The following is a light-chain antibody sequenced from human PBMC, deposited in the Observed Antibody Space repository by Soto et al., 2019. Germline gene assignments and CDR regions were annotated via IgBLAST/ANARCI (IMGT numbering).Light chain of an antibody. V-gene: IGKV1-5*01. J-gene: IGKJ1*01. CDR1: QSISSW. CDR2: DAS. CDR3: QQYNSYSST. Sequence: QMNQSPSTLSASVGARVTITCRASQSISSWLAWNQQKTGKAPKLLIYDASSLESGVPSRFSVSVSGTEFTLTISSLQPDDGATYYGQQYNSYSSTFGQGTKVDIK.